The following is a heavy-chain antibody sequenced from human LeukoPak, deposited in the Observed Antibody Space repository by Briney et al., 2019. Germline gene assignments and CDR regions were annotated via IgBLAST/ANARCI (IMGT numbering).Heavy chain of an antibody. CDR3: ARGLGYCSGGSCYGTNYFDY. D-gene: IGHD2-15*01. Sequence: SETLSLTCAVYGGSFSGYYWSWIRQPPGKGLKWIGEINHSGSTNYNPSLKSRVTISVDTSKNQLSLKLSSVTAADTAVYYCARGLGYCSGGSCYGTNYFDYWGQGTLVTVSP. V-gene: IGHV4-34*01. CDR1: GGSFSGYY. J-gene: IGHJ4*02. CDR2: INHSGST.